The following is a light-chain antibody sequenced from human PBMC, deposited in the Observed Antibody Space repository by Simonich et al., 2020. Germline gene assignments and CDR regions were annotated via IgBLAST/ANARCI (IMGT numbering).Light chain of an antibody. CDR3: SSYTSSSTLV. CDR2: DGS. J-gene: IGLJ2*01. CDR1: SSDFGGYNY. V-gene: IGLV2-14*03. Sequence: QSALTQPASVSGSPGQSITISCTGTSSDFGGYNYVSWYQQHPGKAPKLMIYDGSHRPSGVSNRFSGSKSGNTASLTISGLQAEDEADYYCSSYTSSSTLVFGGGTKLTVL.